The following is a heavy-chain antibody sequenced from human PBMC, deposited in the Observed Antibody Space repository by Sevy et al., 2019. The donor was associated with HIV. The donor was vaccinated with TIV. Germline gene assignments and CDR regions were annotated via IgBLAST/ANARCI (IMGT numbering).Heavy chain of an antibody. Sequence: GGSLRLSCAASGFTFSDYYMSWIRQAPGKGLEWVSYISSSGSTIYYADSVKDRFTISRDNAKNSLYLQMNSLRAEDTAVYYCAREKEYYYDSSGYCDYWGQGTLVTVSS. J-gene: IGHJ4*02. D-gene: IGHD3-22*01. CDR3: AREKEYYYDSSGYCDY. CDR2: ISSSGSTI. CDR1: GFTFSDYY. V-gene: IGHV3-11*01.